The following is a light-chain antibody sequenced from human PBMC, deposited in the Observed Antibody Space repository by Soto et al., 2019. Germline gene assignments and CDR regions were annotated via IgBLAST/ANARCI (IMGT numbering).Light chain of an antibody. CDR2: EVS. CDR1: SSDLGAYKY. J-gene: IGLJ1*01. CDR3: SSYTNTSTLV. V-gene: IGLV2-14*03. Sequence: QSVLTQAAAVSGCPGQSITISCAGTSSDLGAYKYVSWYQQHPDKAPKLILYEVSRRPSGVSNRFSGSKSGNTASLTISGLLAEDEADYSCSSYTNTSTLVFGTGTKVTVL.